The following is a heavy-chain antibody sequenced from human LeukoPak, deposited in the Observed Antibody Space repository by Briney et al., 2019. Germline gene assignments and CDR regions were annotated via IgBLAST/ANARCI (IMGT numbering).Heavy chain of an antibody. CDR2: IYTSGST. Sequence: SETLSLTCTVSGGSINIYYWSWIRQPAGKGLEWIGRIYTSGSTYYNPSLMSRVTMSVDTSKNQFSLKLSFVTAADTAVYYCARNAYYYDERGYYIYDWWGQGTLVTVSS. CDR3: ARNAYYYDERGYYIYDW. CDR1: GGSINIYY. D-gene: IGHD3-22*01. J-gene: IGHJ4*02. V-gene: IGHV4-4*07.